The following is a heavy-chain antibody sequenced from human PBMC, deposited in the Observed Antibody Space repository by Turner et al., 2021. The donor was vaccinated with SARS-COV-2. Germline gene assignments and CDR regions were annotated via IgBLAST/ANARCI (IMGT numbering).Heavy chain of an antibody. CDR1: GGSISSYF. Sequence: QVQLQDSGPGLVTPSETLSLTCTVSGGSISSYFWSWIRQPAGRGLEWIGRIHSSGIINYNPSLKSRVTMSIDTSKNQVSLRLSSVTAADTAVYFCARANEDLTRALDVWGKGTMVTVSA. D-gene: IGHD3-16*01. V-gene: IGHV4-4*07. CDR3: ARANEDLTRALDV. J-gene: IGHJ3*01. CDR2: IHSSGII.